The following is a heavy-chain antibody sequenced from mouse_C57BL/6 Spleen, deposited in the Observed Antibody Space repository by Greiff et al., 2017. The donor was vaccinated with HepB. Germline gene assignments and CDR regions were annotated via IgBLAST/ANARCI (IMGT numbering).Heavy chain of an antibody. D-gene: IGHD2-3*01. CDR2: IDPEDGDT. J-gene: IGHJ3*01. Sequence: VQLQQSGAELVRPGASVKLSCTASGFNIKDYYMHWVKQRPEQGLEWIGRIDPEDGDTEYAPKFQGKATMTADTSSNTAYLQLSSLTSDDTAVYYCTTRYDGYPYRYWGQGTLVTVSA. CDR1: GFNIKDYY. V-gene: IGHV14-1*01. CDR3: TTRYDGYPYRY.